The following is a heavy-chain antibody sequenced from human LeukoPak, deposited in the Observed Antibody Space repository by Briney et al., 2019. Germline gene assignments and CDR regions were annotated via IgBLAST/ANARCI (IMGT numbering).Heavy chain of an antibody. D-gene: IGHD2-21*01. CDR3: ARGGIPDY. Sequence: PGGSLRLSCAASGFTFSSYAMHWIRQPAGKGLEWIGRFYTSGTPNYNPSLKSRVTILVDTSRNQFSLKLSSVTAADTAVYYCARGGIPDYWGQGILVTVSS. V-gene: IGHV4-4*07. CDR1: GFTFSSYA. J-gene: IGHJ4*02. CDR2: FYTSGTP.